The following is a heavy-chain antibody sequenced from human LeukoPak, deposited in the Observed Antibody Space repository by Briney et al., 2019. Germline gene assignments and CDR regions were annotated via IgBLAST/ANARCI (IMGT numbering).Heavy chain of an antibody. J-gene: IGHJ5*02. CDR2: INHSGST. D-gene: IGHD5-12*01. V-gene: IGHV4-34*01. CDR3: AREGYPNGWFDP. Sequence: PSETLSLTCTVYGGSFSGYFWGWIRQPPGKGLEWIGEINHSGSTNYNPSLKSRVTISVDTSKNQFSLKLSSVTAADTAVYYCAREGYPNGWFDPWGQGTLVTVSS. CDR1: GGSFSGYF.